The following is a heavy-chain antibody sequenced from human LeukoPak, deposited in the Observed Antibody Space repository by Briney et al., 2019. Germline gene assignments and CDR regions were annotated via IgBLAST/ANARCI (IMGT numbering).Heavy chain of an antibody. CDR2: ISGSGDVT. CDR1: GFSLTTYV. J-gene: IGHJ3*02. D-gene: IGHD6-19*01. Sequence: GGSLRLSCAASGFSLTTYVMNWVRQAPGKGLEWISVISGSGDVTYYADSVKGRFTISRDNSKNTLYLQMNSLRAGDTAVYYCARGGWLDIGGQGTMVTVSS. CDR3: ARGGWLDI. V-gene: IGHV3-23*01.